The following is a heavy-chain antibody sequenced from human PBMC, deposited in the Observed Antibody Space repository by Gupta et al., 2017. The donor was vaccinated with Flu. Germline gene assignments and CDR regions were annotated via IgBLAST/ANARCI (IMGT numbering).Heavy chain of an antibody. CDR2: ITHSGDSA. CDR1: GYIFRSYY. J-gene: IGHJ5*02. D-gene: IGHD1-26*01. Sequence: QVQLVQSGAEVKKPGASVKISCQASGYIFRSYYMHWVRQAPGHGLEWMGIITHSGDSATDARNFQGRVTMTRETHKGTLYVELRRLXSXDTAIYXWVRAEWEQGFDLWGQGTLVNVS. V-gene: IGHV1-46*01. CDR3: VRAEWEQGFDL.